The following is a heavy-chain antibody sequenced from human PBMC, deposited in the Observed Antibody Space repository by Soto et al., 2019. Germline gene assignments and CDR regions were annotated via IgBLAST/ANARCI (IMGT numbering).Heavy chain of an antibody. Sequence: EVPLLESGGGLVQPGGSLRLSCAASGFTFSSYAMWWVRQAPGKGLECVSAIRGGGETTYYADSVKGRFTISRDNSKNTLYLQMNSLRAEDTAVYYCAFNSGSGSYYFDYWGQGTLVTVSS. CDR2: IRGGGETT. D-gene: IGHD3-10*01. V-gene: IGHV3-23*01. CDR1: GFTFSSYA. CDR3: AFNSGSGSYYFDY. J-gene: IGHJ4*02.